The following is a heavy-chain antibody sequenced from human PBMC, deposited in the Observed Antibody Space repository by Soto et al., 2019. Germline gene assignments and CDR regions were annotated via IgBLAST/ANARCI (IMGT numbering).Heavy chain of an antibody. CDR3: AREGAGGGIGYYYYGMDV. J-gene: IGHJ6*02. D-gene: IGHD3-16*02. CDR2: MNPNSANT. CDR1: GYTFTSYD. V-gene: IGHV1-8*01. Sequence: ASVKVSCKASGYTFTSYDINWVRQATGQGLEWMGWMNPNSANTGYAQKFQGRVTMTRNTSISTACMELSSLRSEDTAVYYCAREGAGGGIGYYYYGMDVWGQGTTVTVSS.